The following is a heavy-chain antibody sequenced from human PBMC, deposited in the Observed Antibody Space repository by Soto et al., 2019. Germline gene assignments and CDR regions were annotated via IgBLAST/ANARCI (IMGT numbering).Heavy chain of an antibody. Sequence: GGSLRLSCAASGFTFSSYGMHWVRQAPGKGLEWVAVTSYDGSKKYYADSVKGHVTISADKSISTAYLQWSSLKASDTAMYYCARTRGQNCNGGNCYSGMDVWGQGTTVTVSS. CDR2: TSYDGSKK. CDR3: ARTRGQNCNGGNCYSGMDV. V-gene: IGHV3-30*03. CDR1: GFTFSSYG. J-gene: IGHJ6*02. D-gene: IGHD2-15*01.